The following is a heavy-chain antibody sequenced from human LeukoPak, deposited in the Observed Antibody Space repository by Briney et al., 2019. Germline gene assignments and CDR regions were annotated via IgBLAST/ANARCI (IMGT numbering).Heavy chain of an antibody. CDR3: ARRNLAAAGTLDY. D-gene: IGHD6-13*01. CDR2: INPNSGGT. V-gene: IGHV1-2*02. CDR1: GYTFTGYY. J-gene: IGHJ4*02. Sequence: GASVKVSFKASGYTFTGYYMHWVRQAPGQGLEWMGWINPNSGGTNYAQKFQGRVTMTRDTSISTAYMGLSRLRSDDTAVYYCARRNLAAAGTLDYWGQGTLVTVSS.